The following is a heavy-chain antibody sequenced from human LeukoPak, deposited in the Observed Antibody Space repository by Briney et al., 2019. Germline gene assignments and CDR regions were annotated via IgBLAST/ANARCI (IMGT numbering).Heavy chain of an antibody. V-gene: IGHV3-11*01. Sequence: GGSLRLSCAASGFTFSDYYMSWIRQAPGKGLEWVSYISRSGSTIYYADSVKGRVTISTNNDKNSLYLQMNSLRAEDTAVYYCASSLHRVHAFDIWGQGTMVTVSS. CDR2: ISRSGSTI. J-gene: IGHJ3*02. CDR1: GFTFSDYY. CDR3: ASSLHRVHAFDI. D-gene: IGHD1-14*01.